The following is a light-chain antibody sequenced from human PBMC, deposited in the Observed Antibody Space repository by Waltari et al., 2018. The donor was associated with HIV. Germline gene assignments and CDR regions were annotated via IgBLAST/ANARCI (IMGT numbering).Light chain of an antibody. CDR2: DAS. J-gene: IGKJ1*01. CDR3: LQDYTYPWT. V-gene: IGKV1-6*01. Sequence: AIPMTQFPSSLSASVGDSLVLSCRASQGIKNELSRYQQKPGRAPKLLMYDASKLQSAVPSRFSGSGLGTDFTLTITRLQPEDFGTYDCLQDYTYPWTFGQGTKVEIK. CDR1: QGIKNE.